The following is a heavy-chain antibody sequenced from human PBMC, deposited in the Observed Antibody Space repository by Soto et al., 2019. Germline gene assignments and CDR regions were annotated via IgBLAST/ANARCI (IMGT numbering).Heavy chain of an antibody. V-gene: IGHV3-64*01. J-gene: IGHJ3*02. D-gene: IGHD1-1*01. Sequence: EVPLVESGGGLVQPGGHLRLSCAASGFTLSDYSMHWVRQAAGKRLDYVSAISYKGDTTYYANSVKGRFTICRDNSKNTLYLRMGSLRAEDMAVYYFARDSGLSQADFDIWGQGTMVTVSS. CDR1: GFTLSDYS. CDR2: ISYKGDTT. CDR3: ARDSGLSQADFDI.